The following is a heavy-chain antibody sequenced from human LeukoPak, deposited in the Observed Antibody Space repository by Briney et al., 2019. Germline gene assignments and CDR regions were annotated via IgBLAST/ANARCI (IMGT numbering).Heavy chain of an antibody. J-gene: IGHJ3*01. Sequence: PSETLSLTCAVSGGPISSGGYSWAWLRQPPGKGLEGIGYIFQSGSPSYNPSLRSRVTISVDTSRNQFSLKLNSVTAADTAMYYCARDRAGLGLLDFWGPGTMVTVSS. D-gene: IGHD1-26*01. CDR3: ARDRAGLGLLDF. V-gene: IGHV4-30-2*01. CDR1: GGPISSGGYS. CDR2: IFQSGSP.